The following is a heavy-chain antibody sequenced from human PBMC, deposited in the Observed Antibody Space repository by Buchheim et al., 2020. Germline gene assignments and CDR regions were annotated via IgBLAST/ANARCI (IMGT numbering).Heavy chain of an antibody. Sequence: QVQLVESGGGVVQPGWSLRLSCAASGFTFSSYGMHWVRQAPGKGLEWVAVIWYDGRNKYYADSVKGRFTISRDNSKNTLYLQMNSLRAEDTAVYYCASGGPITGTTIEYFQHWGQGTL. CDR3: ASGGPITGTTIEYFQH. V-gene: IGHV3-33*08. J-gene: IGHJ1*01. CDR1: GFTFSSYG. D-gene: IGHD1-7*01. CDR2: IWYDGRNK.